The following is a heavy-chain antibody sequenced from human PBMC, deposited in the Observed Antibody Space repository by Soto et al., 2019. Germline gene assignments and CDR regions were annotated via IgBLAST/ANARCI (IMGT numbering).Heavy chain of an antibody. V-gene: IGHV1-69*04. D-gene: IGHD6-13*01. CDR1: GGTIDTYA. J-gene: IGHJ4*02. Sequence: VQLVQSGAEVKKPGSSVKVSCRTSGGTIDTYAINWVRQAPGQGLDWMGRIIAVLGLPDYAPRFQGRLTIPADKSSNTVYMELNSLRSEETAVYYCARGGQHVVSFDYWGQGSLVTVSA. CDR2: IIAVLGLP. CDR3: ARGGQHVVSFDY.